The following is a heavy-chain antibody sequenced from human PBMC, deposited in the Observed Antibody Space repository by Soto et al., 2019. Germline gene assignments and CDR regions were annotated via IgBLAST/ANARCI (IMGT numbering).Heavy chain of an antibody. V-gene: IGHV4-39*01. Sequence: SETLSLTFTVSGGSISSSSYYWGWIRQPPGKGLEWIGSIYYSGSTYYNPSLKSRVTISVDTSKNQFSLKLSSVTAADTAVYYCARHPRFASGYYYFDYWGQGTLVTVSS. CDR1: GGSISSSSYY. J-gene: IGHJ4*02. CDR3: ARHPRFASGYYYFDY. D-gene: IGHD3-22*01. CDR2: IYYSGST.